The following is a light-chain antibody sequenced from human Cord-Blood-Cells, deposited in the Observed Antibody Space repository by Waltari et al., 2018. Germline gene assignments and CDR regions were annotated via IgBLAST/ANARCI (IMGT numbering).Light chain of an antibody. CDR2: DAS. Sequence: DIQMNQSPSSLSASVGDRVTITCQASQDISNYLNWYQQKPGKAPKLLIYDASNLETGVPSRFSGSGSGTDFTFTINSLQPEDIATYYCQQYDNLPTFGQGTRLEIK. CDR1: QDISNY. V-gene: IGKV1-33*01. J-gene: IGKJ5*01. CDR3: QQYDNLPT.